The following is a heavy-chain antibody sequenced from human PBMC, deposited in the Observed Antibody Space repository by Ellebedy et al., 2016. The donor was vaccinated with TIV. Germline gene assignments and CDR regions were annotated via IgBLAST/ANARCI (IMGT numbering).Heavy chain of an antibody. Sequence: GESLKISCAASGITFSSHAMSWVRQPPGQGLEWVSGITGGGGSVYYADSVKGRFTVSRDNSKNTLYLEMRTLRAEDTAIYYCAKDPRAITQYLFDHWGQGTLVTVSS. CDR2: ITGGGGSV. CDR1: GITFSSHA. V-gene: IGHV3-23*01. D-gene: IGHD3-16*01. CDR3: AKDPRAITQYLFDH. J-gene: IGHJ4*02.